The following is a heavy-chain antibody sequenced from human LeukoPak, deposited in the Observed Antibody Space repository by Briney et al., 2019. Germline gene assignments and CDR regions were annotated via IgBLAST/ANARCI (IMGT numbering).Heavy chain of an antibody. V-gene: IGHV3-30-3*02. J-gene: IGHJ4*02. CDR2: ISKDGSDT. CDR3: AKDGSAAAGLFDY. D-gene: IGHD6-13*01. CDR1: GFTFSSYA. Sequence: GRSLRLACAASGFTFSSYAMFWVRQAPGKGLEWVTIISKDGSDTFYADSVRGRFTISRDNSKNTLYLQMNSLRAEDTAVYYCAKDGSAAAGLFDYWGQGTLVTVSS.